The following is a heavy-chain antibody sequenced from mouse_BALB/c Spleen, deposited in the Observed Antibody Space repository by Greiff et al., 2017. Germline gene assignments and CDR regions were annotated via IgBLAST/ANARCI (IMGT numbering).Heavy chain of an antibody. CDR1: GYTFTSYW. CDR3: TRSLYYYGSSAWFAY. CDR2: LYPGNSDT. D-gene: IGHD1-1*01. V-gene: IGHV1-5*01. Sequence: VQLQQPGAELVKPGASVKLSCKASGYTFTSYWMHWVKQRPGQGLEWIGALYPGNSDTSYNQKFKGKAKLTAVTSTSTAYMELSSLTNEDSAVYYCTRSLYYYGSSAWFAYWGQGTLVTVTA. J-gene: IGHJ3*01.